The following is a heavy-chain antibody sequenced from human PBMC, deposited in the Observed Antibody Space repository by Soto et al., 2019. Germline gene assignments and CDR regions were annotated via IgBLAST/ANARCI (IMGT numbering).Heavy chain of an antibody. D-gene: IGHD1-20*01. J-gene: IGHJ5*02. Sequence: QVQLVQSGAEVKKPGASVKVSCKASGYTFTSYDINWVRQATGQGLEWMGWMNPNSGNTGYPQKFQGRVTMTRNTSISTAYMELSSLRFEDTAVYYCARSPPRVEMNNCAGGWFDPWGQGTLVTVSS. CDR2: MNPNSGNT. V-gene: IGHV1-8*01. CDR3: ARSPPRVEMNNCAGGWFDP. CDR1: GYTFTSYD.